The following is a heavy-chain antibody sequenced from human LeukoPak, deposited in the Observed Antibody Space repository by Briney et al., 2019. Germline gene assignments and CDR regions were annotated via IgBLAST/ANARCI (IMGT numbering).Heavy chain of an antibody. CDR2: IYGSGNT. CDR1: GASISSWY. CDR3: ARETSLAGFASGLGFNY. J-gene: IGHJ4*02. D-gene: IGHD6-19*01. Sequence: SETLSLTCTVSGASISSWYWSWIRQPPGKGLEWIGYIYGSGNTNYNPSLKSRVTMSIDTSKNQFSLMLTSVTAADTATYYCARETSLAGFASGLGFNYWGQGILVTVSS. V-gene: IGHV4-59*01.